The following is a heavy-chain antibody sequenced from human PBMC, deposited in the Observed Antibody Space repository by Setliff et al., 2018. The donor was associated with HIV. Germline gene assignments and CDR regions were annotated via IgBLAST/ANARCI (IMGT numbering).Heavy chain of an antibody. J-gene: IGHJ4*02. V-gene: IGHV3-9*01. D-gene: IGHD1-26*01. Sequence: SLRLSCAASGFNFNDYAMHWVRQAPGEGLEWVSGISWNSGSIGYADSVKGRFSISRDNAKNLVYLEMNSLKVEDTAVYYCARDATRGGDFDFWGQGTLVTVSS. CDR1: GFNFNDYA. CDR3: ARDATRGGDFDF. CDR2: ISWNSGSI.